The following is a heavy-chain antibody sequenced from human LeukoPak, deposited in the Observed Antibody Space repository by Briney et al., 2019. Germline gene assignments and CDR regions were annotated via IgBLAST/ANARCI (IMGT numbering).Heavy chain of an antibody. Sequence: SETLSVTCTVSGGSINSYYWSWIRQPRGKGLEWIGYIYYSGSTNYNPSLKSRVTISVDTSKNQFSLKLSSVTAADTAVYYCAAAAGTYYFDYWGQGTLVTVSS. J-gene: IGHJ4*02. V-gene: IGHV4-59*01. CDR2: IYYSGST. CDR3: AAAAGTYYFDY. D-gene: IGHD6-13*01. CDR1: GGSINSYY.